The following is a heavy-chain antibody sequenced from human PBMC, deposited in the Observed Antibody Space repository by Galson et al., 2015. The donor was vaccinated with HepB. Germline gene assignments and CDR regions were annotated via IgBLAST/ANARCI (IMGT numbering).Heavy chain of an antibody. CDR2: IYPGDSGT. V-gene: IGHV5-51*03. D-gene: IGHD5-18*01. J-gene: IGHJ5*02. CDR3: ARLVDTAMVTWWFDP. Sequence: QSGAEVKKPGESLKISCKGSGYSFTSYWIGWVRQMPGKGLEWMGIIYPGDSGTRYSPSFQGQVTISADKSISTAYLQWSSLKASDTAMYYCARLVDTAMVTWWFDPWGQGTLVTVSS. CDR1: GYSFTSYW.